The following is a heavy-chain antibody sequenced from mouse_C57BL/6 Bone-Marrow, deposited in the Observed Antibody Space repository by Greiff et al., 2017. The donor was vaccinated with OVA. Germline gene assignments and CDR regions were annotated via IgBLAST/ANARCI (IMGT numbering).Heavy chain of an antibody. V-gene: IGHV1-26*01. D-gene: IGHD2-10*02. CDR2: INPNNGGT. CDR3: ARGYGKGGGLFAY. J-gene: IGHJ3*01. Sequence: EVQLQQSGPELVKPGASVKISCKASGYTFTDYYMNWVKQSHGKSLEWIGDINPNNGGTSYNQKFKGKATLTVDKSSSTAYMELRSLTSEDSAVYYCARGYGKGGGLFAYWGQGTLVTVSA. CDR1: GYTFTDYY.